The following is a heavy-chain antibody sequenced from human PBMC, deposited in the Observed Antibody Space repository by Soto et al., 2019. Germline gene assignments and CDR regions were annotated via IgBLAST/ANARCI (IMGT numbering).Heavy chain of an antibody. CDR3: ARWSYLDY. CDR1: GFSFGSYA. J-gene: IGHJ4*02. Sequence: GGSLRLSCAASGFSFGSYALSWVRQAPGKGLEWVSTISGSDGKTFYADSVKGRFSISRGTSQNTLYLQMNSLRADDTAIYYCARWSYLDYWGQGTRVTVSS. V-gene: IGHV3-23*01. CDR2: ISGSDGKT. D-gene: IGHD3-3*01.